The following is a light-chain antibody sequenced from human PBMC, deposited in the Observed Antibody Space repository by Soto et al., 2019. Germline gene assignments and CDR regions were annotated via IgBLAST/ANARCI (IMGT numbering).Light chain of an antibody. CDR1: SSNIGAGYD. Sequence: QSVLTQPPSVSGAPGQRVTISCTGSSSNIGAGYDVHWYQQLPGTASKLLMFANINRPSGVPDRFSGSKSGTSASLAITGLQAEDEADYYCQSYDSSLSTYVFGTGTKVTVL. CDR3: QSYDSSLSTYV. V-gene: IGLV1-40*01. J-gene: IGLJ1*01. CDR2: ANI.